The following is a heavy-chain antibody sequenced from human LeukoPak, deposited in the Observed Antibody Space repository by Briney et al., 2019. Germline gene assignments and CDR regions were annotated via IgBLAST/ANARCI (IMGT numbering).Heavy chain of an antibody. Sequence: SETLSPTCTVSGGSISSYYWSWIRQPPGKGLEWIGYIYYSGSTNYNPSLKSRVTISVDTSKNQFSLKLSSVTAADTAVYYCARVREMVRGLFDPWGQGTLVTVSS. CDR1: GGSISSYY. CDR2: IYYSGST. V-gene: IGHV4-59*01. J-gene: IGHJ5*02. CDR3: ARVREMVRGLFDP. D-gene: IGHD3-10*01.